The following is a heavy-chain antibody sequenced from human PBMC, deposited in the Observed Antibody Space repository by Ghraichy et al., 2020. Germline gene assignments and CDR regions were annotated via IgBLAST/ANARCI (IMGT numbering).Heavy chain of an antibody. Sequence: GALRLSCAASGFTFNNYWMTWVRQAPGKGLEWVANIRQDGSEKFYVDSVKGRFTISRDNAKNSLSLHMNSLRAEDTAVYYCATYYTGNYRRIDYWGQGTLVTVSS. V-gene: IGHV3-7*01. CDR3: ATYYTGNYRRIDY. CDR2: IRQDGSEK. J-gene: IGHJ4*02. CDR1: GFTFNNYW. D-gene: IGHD4-23*01.